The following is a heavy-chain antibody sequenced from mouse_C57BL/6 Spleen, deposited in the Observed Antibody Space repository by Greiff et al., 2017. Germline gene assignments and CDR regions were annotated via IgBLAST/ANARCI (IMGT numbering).Heavy chain of an antibody. CDR3: ARGTTVVAEEDFDY. V-gene: IGHV1-69*01. D-gene: IGHD1-1*01. J-gene: IGHJ2*01. CDR1: GYTFTSYW. Sequence: QVQLQQPGAELVMPGASVKLSCKASGYTFTSYWMHWVKQRPGQGLEWIGEIDPSDSYTNYNQKFKGKSTLTVDKSSSTAYMQLSSLTSEDSAVYYCARGTTVVAEEDFDYWGQGTTLTVSS. CDR2: IDPSDSYT.